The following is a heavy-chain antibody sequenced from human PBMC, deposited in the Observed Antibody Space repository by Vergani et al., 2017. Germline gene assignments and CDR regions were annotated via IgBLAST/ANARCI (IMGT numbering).Heavy chain of an antibody. CDR3: AGAGLEYSGGYGNWFDP. D-gene: IGHD1-26*01. V-gene: IGHV3-21*01. J-gene: IGHJ5*02. CDR2: ISSSSSYI. CDR1: GFTFSSYS. Sequence: EVQLLESGGGLVQPGGSLRLSCAASGFTFSSYSMNWVRQAPGKGLEWVSSISSSSSYIYYADSVKGRFTISRDNAKNSLYLQMNSLRAEDTAVYYCAGAGLEYSGGYGNWFDPGGQGTLVTVSS.